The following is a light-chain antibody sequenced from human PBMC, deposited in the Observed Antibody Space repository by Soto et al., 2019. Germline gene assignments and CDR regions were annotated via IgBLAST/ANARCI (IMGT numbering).Light chain of an antibody. V-gene: IGKV1-5*01. CDR2: DAS. CDR3: QQYNSYSQT. Sequence: DIQMTQSPSTLSASVGDRVTITCRASQSISSWLAWYQQKPGKARKLLIYDASSLESGVPSRFSGSGSGTEFTLTISSLQPDDFATYYCQQYNSYSQTFGQGTKLEIK. CDR1: QSISSW. J-gene: IGKJ2*01.